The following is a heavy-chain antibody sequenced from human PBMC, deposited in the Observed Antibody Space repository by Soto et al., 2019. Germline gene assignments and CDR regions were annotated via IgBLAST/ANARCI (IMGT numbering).Heavy chain of an antibody. CDR2: ISAYNGNT. V-gene: IGHV1-18*01. J-gene: IGHJ4*02. CDR3: ARLLCDSHAWSRDDY. D-gene: IGHD6-19*01. CDR1: GYTFTSYG. Sequence: QVQLVQSGAEVKKPGASVKVSCKTSGYTFTSYGINWVRQAPGQGLEWVGWISAYNGNTKYAQKLQGRGTMTTDTSTSTAYMDLRSLTSDDTAMYYCARLLCDSHAWSRDDYWGQGTLVTVSS.